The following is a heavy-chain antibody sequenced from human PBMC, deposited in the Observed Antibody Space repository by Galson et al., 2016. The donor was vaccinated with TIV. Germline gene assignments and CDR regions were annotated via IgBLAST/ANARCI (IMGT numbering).Heavy chain of an antibody. V-gene: IGHV3-33*01. D-gene: IGHD3-9*01. J-gene: IGHJ4*02. Sequence: SLRLSCAASDFTFNYHGIHWVRQAPGKGLEWLAVAWYDGSSAYYADSVKGRFTISRDNSKNTVFLQMNSLRAEDTAVYYCARNFPIDDILSAYYFDYWGQGTLVTVSS. CDR3: ARNFPIDDILSAYYFDY. CDR2: AWYDGSSA. CDR1: DFTFNYHG.